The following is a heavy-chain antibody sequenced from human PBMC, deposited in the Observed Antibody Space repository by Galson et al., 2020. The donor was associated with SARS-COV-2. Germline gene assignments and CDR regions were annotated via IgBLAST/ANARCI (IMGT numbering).Heavy chain of an antibody. D-gene: IGHD1-26*01. V-gene: IGHV3-7*01. J-gene: IGHJ3*02. CDR1: GFTFSSYW. CDR3: AGGVSASGSYFSSYPPRRDDAFDI. Sequence: GESLKISCAASGFTFSSYWMSWVRQAPGKGLEWVANIKQDGSEKYYVDSVKGRFTISRDNAKNSLYLQMNSLRAEDTAVYYCAGGVSASGSYFSSYPPRRDDAFDIWAKGQWSPSLQ. CDR2: IKQDGSEK.